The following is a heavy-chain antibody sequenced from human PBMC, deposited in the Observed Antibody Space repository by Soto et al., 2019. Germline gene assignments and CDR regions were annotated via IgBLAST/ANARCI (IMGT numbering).Heavy chain of an antibody. CDR1: GGSISSYY. V-gene: IGHV4-59*01. D-gene: IGHD3-10*01. Sequence: SETLSLTCTVSGGSISSYYWSWIRQPPGEGLEWIGYIYYSGSTNYNPSLKSRVTISVDTSKNQFSLKLSSVTAADTAVYYCARAGTTMVRGVISGWFDPWGQGTLVTVSS. J-gene: IGHJ5*02. CDR2: IYYSGST. CDR3: ARAGTTMVRGVISGWFDP.